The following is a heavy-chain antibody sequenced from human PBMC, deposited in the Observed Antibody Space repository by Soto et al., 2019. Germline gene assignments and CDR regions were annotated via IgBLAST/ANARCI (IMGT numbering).Heavy chain of an antibody. V-gene: IGHV3-72*01. J-gene: IGHJ6*03. CDR3: ARDRRDNWNYYYYMVV. D-gene: IGHD1-20*01. CDR1: GFTFSDHY. CDR2: TRNKANSYTT. Sequence: GGSLRLSCAASGFTFSDHYMDWVRQAPGKGLEWVGRTRNKANSYTTEYAASVKGRFTISRDDSKNSLYLQMNSLKTEDTAVYYCARDRRDNWNYYYYMVVWGKGTTVTVSS.